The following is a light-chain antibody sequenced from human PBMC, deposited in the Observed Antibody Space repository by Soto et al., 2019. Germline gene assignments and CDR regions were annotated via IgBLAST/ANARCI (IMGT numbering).Light chain of an antibody. J-gene: IGLJ1*01. V-gene: IGLV2-11*01. CDR1: SSDVGGYSY. Sequence: QSALTQPRSVSGSPGQSVTISCTGTSSDVGGYSYVSWYQQHAGKAPKLMIYDVGERASGVPDRFSGSKSGNTASLTISGLQAEDEADYYCCSYAGTYTSYVFGSGTKLTVL. CDR2: DVG. CDR3: CSYAGTYTSYV.